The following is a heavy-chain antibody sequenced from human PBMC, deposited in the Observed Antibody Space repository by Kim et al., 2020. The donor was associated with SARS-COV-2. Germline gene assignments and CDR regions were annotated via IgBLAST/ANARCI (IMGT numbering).Heavy chain of an antibody. V-gene: IGHV4-59*01. CDR1: GGSISGYY. CDR2: IYSSEST. J-gene: IGHJ4*02. Sequence: SETLSLTCTVSGGSISGYYWSWIRQPPGKGLEWIGYIYSSESTVYNPYLKSRVPILVDTSKTQLSLKVDSVTAAATAVYYCAGGRTGGYCSGGNCHLGYWGQGSLVTVSS. CDR3: AGGRTGGYCSGGNCHLGY. D-gene: IGHD2-15*01.